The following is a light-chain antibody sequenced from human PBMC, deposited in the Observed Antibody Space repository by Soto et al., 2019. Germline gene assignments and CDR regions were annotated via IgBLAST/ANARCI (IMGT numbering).Light chain of an antibody. CDR1: QSVNKW. Sequence: DIQMTQFPSTLSANVGDRVIITCRASQSVNKWLAWYQQKPGEVPRLLIYDVSSLETGVPSRFSGSGCGTEFTLTISSLQPEDSATYYCQQYASYMLTFGGGTKVGIK. J-gene: IGKJ4*01. CDR2: DVS. V-gene: IGKV1-5*01. CDR3: QQYASYMLT.